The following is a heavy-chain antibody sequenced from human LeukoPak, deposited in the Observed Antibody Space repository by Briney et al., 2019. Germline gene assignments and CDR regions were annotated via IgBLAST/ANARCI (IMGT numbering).Heavy chain of an antibody. CDR1: GFTFSNYA. CDR2: ISGSGGST. J-gene: IGHJ5*02. D-gene: IGHD4-23*01. CDR3: AKDLVMTTVVRGENWFDP. Sequence: GGSLRLSCAASGFTFSNYAMSWVRQAPGKGLEWVSAISGSGGSTYYADSVKGRFTISRDNSKNTLYLQMNSLRAEDTAVYYCAKDLVMTTVVRGENWFDPWGQGTLVTVSS. V-gene: IGHV3-23*01.